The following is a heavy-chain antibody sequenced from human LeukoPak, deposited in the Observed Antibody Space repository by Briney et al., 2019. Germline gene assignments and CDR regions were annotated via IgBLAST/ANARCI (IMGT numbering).Heavy chain of an antibody. D-gene: IGHD6-19*01. CDR3: ATSPSIAVAGLYYLDY. J-gene: IGHJ4*02. V-gene: IGHV1-69*06. Sequence: SEKVSCKASGVTFDSYTFAWVRQAPGQGLEWMGGTIPLFGSGNNAQKFQGRVTITVDKSTTTAYMELSSLTSDDTAIYYCATSPSIAVAGLYYLDYWGQGTLVTVSS. CDR1: GVTFDSYT. CDR2: TIPLFGSG.